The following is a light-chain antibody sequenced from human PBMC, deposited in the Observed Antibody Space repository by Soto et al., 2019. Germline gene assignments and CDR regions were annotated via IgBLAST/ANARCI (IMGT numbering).Light chain of an antibody. V-gene: IGKV1-9*01. CDR3: QQLNSYPHFT. CDR1: QGISSY. Sequence: IQLTQSPSSLSASVGDRVTITCRASQGISSYLAWYQQKPGKAPKLLIYAASTLQSGVPSRFSGSGSGTDFTLTISSLQPEAFATYYCQQLNSYPHFTFGPGTKVDIK. CDR2: AAS. J-gene: IGKJ3*01.